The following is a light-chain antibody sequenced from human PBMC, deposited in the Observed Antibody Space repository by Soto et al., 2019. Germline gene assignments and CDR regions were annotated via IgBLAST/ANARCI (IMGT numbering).Light chain of an antibody. CDR3: QQYGSSPPWT. CDR2: GAS. CDR1: QSVSSGY. V-gene: IGKV3-20*01. Sequence: EIVLTQSPGTLSLSPGERATLSCRASQSVSSGYLAWYQQKPGQAPRLLIYGASSRATGIPDRFSGSGSGTDFTLTSSGLEPEDFAVYYCQQYGSSPPWTFGQGTKVEIK. J-gene: IGKJ1*01.